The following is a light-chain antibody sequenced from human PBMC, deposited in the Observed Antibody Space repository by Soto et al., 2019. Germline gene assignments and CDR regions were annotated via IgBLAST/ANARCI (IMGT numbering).Light chain of an antibody. CDR3: QQYGTTQT. J-gene: IGKJ1*01. V-gene: IGKV3-15*01. CDR2: GAS. CDR1: QSVSSD. Sequence: DIAMTQSPATLFVSPGEGASLXCRASQSVSSDLVWYQQRNGEAPRRLIYGASTRDTGITARFSGSGYGKEFTLTISSLQSEDFAVYECQQYGTTQTFGQGTKVDIK.